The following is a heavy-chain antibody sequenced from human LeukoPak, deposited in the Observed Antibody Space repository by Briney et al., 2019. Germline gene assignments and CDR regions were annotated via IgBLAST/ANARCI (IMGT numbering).Heavy chain of an antibody. CDR1: GYTFTTYL. D-gene: IGHD1-26*01. V-gene: IGHV1-46*01. J-gene: IGHJ3*02. Sequence: ASVTVSCKASGYTFTTYLIHWVRQAPGQGLEWMGELHPVTGGTNYAQKFQGRVTMTRDTSTSTDYLELSSLTSEDTAVYFCARDPANGRPDAYDIWGQGTRVTVSS. CDR2: LHPVTGGT. CDR3: ARDPANGRPDAYDI.